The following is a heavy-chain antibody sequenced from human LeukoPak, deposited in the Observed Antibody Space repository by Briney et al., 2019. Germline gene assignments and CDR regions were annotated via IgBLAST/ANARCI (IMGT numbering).Heavy chain of an antibody. Sequence: GGSLRLSCAASGFTFTNYEMTWVRQAPGKGLEWVSYISSSGTTIYYADSVKGRFTISRDNAKNSLYLQMNSLRAEDTAVYYCARDNYDSSTPYYFDYWGQGTLLTVSS. V-gene: IGHV3-48*03. D-gene: IGHD3-22*01. CDR1: GFTFTNYE. CDR2: ISSSGTTI. CDR3: ARDNYDSSTPYYFDY. J-gene: IGHJ4*02.